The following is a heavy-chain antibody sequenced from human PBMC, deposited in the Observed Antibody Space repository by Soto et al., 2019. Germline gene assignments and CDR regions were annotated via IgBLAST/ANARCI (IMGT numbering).Heavy chain of an antibody. J-gene: IGHJ4*02. CDR1: GFIPSSYA. CDR2: ISGSGVAT. Sequence: GGSLRLSCVVSGFIPSSYAISWVRQAPWKGLEWVSGISGSGVATSYADSVKGRFTISRDNSKNTLYLQMNSLSAEDTAIYYCAKDAIMVSSSFNYFDFWGQRALVTVCS. CDR3: AKDAIMVSSSFNYFDF. V-gene: IGHV3-23*01. D-gene: IGHD6-13*01.